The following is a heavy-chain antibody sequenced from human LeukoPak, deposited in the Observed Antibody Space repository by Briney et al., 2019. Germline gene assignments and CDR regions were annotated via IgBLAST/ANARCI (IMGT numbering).Heavy chain of an antibody. Sequence: NPSETLSLTCTVSGGSISSGSYYWSWIRQPAGKGLECIGRIYTSGSTNYNPSLKSRVTISVDTSKNQFSLELSSVTAADTAVYYCARGNSNYFAFDIWGQGTMVTVSS. CDR3: ARGNSNYFAFDI. V-gene: IGHV4-61*02. CDR2: IYTSGST. D-gene: IGHD4-11*01. J-gene: IGHJ3*02. CDR1: GGSISSGSYY.